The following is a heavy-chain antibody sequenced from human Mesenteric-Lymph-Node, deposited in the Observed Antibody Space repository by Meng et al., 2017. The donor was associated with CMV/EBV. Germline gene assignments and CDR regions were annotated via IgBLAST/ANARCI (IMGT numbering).Heavy chain of an antibody. D-gene: IGHD5/OR15-5a*01. CDR3: ATDRSPFSSFYCPDN. Sequence: SGHIFNNYYVHWMRRAPGQGLEWLGTINPTGSYTRHAQRFQGRVALTRDTSASTVYMELSRLKIDDTAVYYCATDRSPFSSFYCPDNWGPGTLVTVSS. J-gene: IGHJ4*02. CDR1: GHIFNNYY. CDR2: INPTGSYT. V-gene: IGHV1-46*02.